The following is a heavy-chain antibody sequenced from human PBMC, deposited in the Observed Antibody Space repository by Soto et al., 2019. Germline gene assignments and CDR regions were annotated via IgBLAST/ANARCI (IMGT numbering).Heavy chain of an antibody. CDR3: ARAMYPLQTDNWFDP. V-gene: IGHV3-48*03. D-gene: IGHD2-2*01. Sequence: XVCLRLACAACGFSFSSCEMSWVRQAPGKGLEWVSYISGSGTSTQYADSVKGRFTISRDNAKNSLYLQMNSLRAEDTAVYYCARAMYPLQTDNWFDPCGQRTLVTVSS. J-gene: IGHJ5*02. CDR2: ISGSGTST. CDR1: GFSFSSCE.